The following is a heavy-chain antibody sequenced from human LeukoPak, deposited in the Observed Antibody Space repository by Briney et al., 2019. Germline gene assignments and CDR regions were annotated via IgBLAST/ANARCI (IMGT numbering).Heavy chain of an antibody. V-gene: IGHV4-59*01. CDR2: IYYSGST. Sequence: SETLSLTCTVSGGSLSSYYWSWIRQPPGKGLEWIGYIYYSGSTNYNPSLKSRVTISVDTSKNQFSLKLSSVTAADTAVYYCARGLLSYDYVWGSYRSVWFDPWGQGTLVTVSS. CDR3: ARGLLSYDYVWGSYRSVWFDP. CDR1: GGSLSSYY. D-gene: IGHD3-16*02. J-gene: IGHJ5*02.